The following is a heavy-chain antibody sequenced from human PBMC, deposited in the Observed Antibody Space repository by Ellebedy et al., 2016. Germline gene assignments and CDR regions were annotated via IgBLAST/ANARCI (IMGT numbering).Heavy chain of an antibody. CDR1: GYTFTGYY. Sequence: ASVKVSXXASGYTFTGYYMHWVRQAPGQGLEWMGWINPNSGGTNYAQKLQGRVTMTTDTSTSTAYMELRSLRSDDTAVYYCARVGGHYDSSGYYGGYYYYMDVWGKGTTVTVSS. J-gene: IGHJ6*03. D-gene: IGHD3-22*01. CDR2: INPNSGGT. V-gene: IGHV1-2*02. CDR3: ARVGGHYDSSGYYGGYYYYMDV.